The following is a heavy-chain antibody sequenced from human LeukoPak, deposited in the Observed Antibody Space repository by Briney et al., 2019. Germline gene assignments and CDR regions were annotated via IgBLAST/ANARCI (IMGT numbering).Heavy chain of an antibody. V-gene: IGHV4-30-4*07. CDR3: ARGYCTNAVCSLGPTQA. D-gene: IGHD2-8*01. J-gene: IGHJ4*02. Sequence: SETLSLTCTVSGGSISSGGYSWSWIRQPPGKGMEFIAYIYYTGNTYFNPSLKSRVTISVDTSKNQFSLKLSSVTAADTAVYYCARGYCTNAVCSLGPTQAWGQGTLVTVSS. CDR1: GGSISSGGYS. CDR2: IYYTGNT.